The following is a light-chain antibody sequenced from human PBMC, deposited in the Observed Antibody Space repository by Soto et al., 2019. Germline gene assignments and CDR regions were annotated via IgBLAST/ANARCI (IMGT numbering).Light chain of an antibody. CDR2: YDS. J-gene: IGLJ2*01. CDR3: QVWDSSSDHVV. CDR1: NIGSKS. Sequence: SYELTQPPSVSVAPGKTARITCGGNNIGSKSVHWYQQKRGQAPVLLIYYDSDRPSGLPERFSGSNSGNTATLTISRVEAGDEADYYCQVWDSSSDHVVFGGGTKLTV. V-gene: IGLV3-21*04.